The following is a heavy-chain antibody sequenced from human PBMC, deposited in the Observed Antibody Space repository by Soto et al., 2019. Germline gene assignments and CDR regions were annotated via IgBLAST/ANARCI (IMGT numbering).Heavy chain of an antibody. D-gene: IGHD3-3*01. CDR3: ARDRRDGYKRFFNF. V-gene: IGHV4-59*01. CDR2: ISFSGAT. Sequence: SETLSLTCTVSGVSITSYFWSWIRQTPGTGLDWIGSISFSGATYSNPSLTGRAALSVDTSENHLSLTLNYVTSADTAVYFCARDRRDGYKRFFNFWGRENQVPVSS. J-gene: IGHJ4*02. CDR1: GVSITSYF.